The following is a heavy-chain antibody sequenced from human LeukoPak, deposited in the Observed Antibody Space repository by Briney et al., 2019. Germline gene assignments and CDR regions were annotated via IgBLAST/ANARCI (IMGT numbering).Heavy chain of an antibody. CDR3: ARDKKGASCYDY. D-gene: IGHD2-2*01. Sequence: SETLSLTCTASGGPISSYYWSWIRQPPGKGLEWIGYIYYSGSTNYNPSLKSRVTISVDTSKNQFSLKLSSVTAADTAVYYCARDKKGASCYDYWGQGTLVTVSS. J-gene: IGHJ4*02. CDR1: GGPISSYY. V-gene: IGHV4-59*01. CDR2: IYYSGST.